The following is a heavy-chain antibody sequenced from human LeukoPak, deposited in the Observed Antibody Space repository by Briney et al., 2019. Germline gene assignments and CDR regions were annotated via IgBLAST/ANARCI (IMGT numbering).Heavy chain of an antibody. V-gene: IGHV3-23*01. Sequence: QAGGSLRLSCAASGFTFSSYAMSWVRQAPGKGLEWVSAISGSGGSTYYADSVKGRFTISRDNSKNTLYLQMNSLRAEDTAVYYCAKDVPGMEWSPPPFRGYFDYWGQGTLVTVSS. CDR3: AKDVPGMEWSPPPFRGYFDY. CDR2: ISGSGGST. CDR1: GFTFSSYA. D-gene: IGHD3-3*01. J-gene: IGHJ4*02.